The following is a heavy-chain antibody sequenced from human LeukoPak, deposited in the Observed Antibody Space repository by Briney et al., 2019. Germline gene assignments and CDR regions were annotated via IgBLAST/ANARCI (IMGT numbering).Heavy chain of an antibody. Sequence: GASVKVSCKASGYTFTGYYMHWVRQAPGQGLEWMGWINPNSGVTHYAQKLQGRVTMTTDTSSSTAYMELSRVRYDDTAVYYCARDFQNEKWYGGPGYYFDYWGQGTLVTVSS. CDR2: INPNSGVT. CDR3: ARDFQNEKWYGGPGYYFDY. CDR1: GYTFTGYY. D-gene: IGHD1-26*01. J-gene: IGHJ4*02. V-gene: IGHV1-2*02.